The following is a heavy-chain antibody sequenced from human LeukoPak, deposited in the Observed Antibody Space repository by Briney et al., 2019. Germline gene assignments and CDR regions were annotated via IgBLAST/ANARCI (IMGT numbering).Heavy chain of an antibody. Sequence: SETLSLTCAVYGGSFSGYYWSWIRQPPGKGLEWIGEINHSGSTNYNPSLKSRVTISVDTSKNQFSLKLSSVTAADTAVYYCARHGYSRYYFDYWGQGTLVTVSS. CDR3: ARHGYSRYYFDY. J-gene: IGHJ4*02. CDR1: GGSFSGYY. CDR2: INHSGST. V-gene: IGHV4-34*01. D-gene: IGHD6-13*01.